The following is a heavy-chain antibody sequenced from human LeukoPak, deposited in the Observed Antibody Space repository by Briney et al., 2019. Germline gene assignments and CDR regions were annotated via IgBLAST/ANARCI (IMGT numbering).Heavy chain of an antibody. CDR1: GFTFSSYE. V-gene: IGHV3-48*03. CDR3: AKGLLGSSWYGFDY. D-gene: IGHD6-13*01. J-gene: IGHJ4*02. Sequence: GGSLRLSCAASGFTFSSYEMNWVRQAPGKGLEWVSYISSSGSTIYYADSVKGRFTISRDNAKNSLYLQMNSLRAADTAVYYCAKGLLGSSWYGFDYWGQGTQVTVSS. CDR2: ISSSGSTI.